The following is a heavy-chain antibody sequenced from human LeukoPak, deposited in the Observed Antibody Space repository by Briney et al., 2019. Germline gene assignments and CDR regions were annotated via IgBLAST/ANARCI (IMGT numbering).Heavy chain of an antibody. CDR2: ISYDGSNK. CDR3: ASQYSSGWR. V-gene: IGHV3-30-3*01. J-gene: IGHJ4*02. CDR1: GFTFSSYA. D-gene: IGHD6-19*01. Sequence: GGSLRLSCAASGFTFSSYAMHWVRQAPGKGLEWVAVISYDGSNKYYADSVKGRFTISRDNSKNTLYLQMNSLRAEDTAVYYCASQYSSGWRWGQGTLGTVSS.